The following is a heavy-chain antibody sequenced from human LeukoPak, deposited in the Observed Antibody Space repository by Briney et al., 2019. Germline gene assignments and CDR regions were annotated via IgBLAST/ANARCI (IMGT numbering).Heavy chain of an antibody. V-gene: IGHV3-7*01. CDR3: ARVPEERWYYYDSSGYPRPTLAFDI. CDR1: GFTFKNSW. J-gene: IGHJ3*02. Sequence: GGSLRLSCAASGFTFKNSWMSWVRQAPGKGLEWVANINQDGGEKYYVDSVKGRFTISRDDAKTSVYLQMSSLRAEDTAFYYCARVPEERWYYYDSSGYPRPTLAFDISGQGTMVTVSS. D-gene: IGHD3-22*01. CDR2: INQDGGEK.